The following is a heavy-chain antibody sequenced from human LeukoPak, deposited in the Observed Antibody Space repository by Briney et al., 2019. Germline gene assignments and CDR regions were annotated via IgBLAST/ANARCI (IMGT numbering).Heavy chain of an antibody. D-gene: IGHD6-13*01. CDR2: ISSSSSYI. Sequence: GGSLRLSCAASGFTFSSYGMNWVRQAPGKGLEWVSSISSSSSYIYYADSVKGRFTTSRHNAKNSLYLQMNSLRAEDTAVYYCARDSRSLAAAGTRFAYWGQGTLVTVSS. V-gene: IGHV3-21*01. CDR3: ARDSRSLAAAGTRFAY. J-gene: IGHJ4*02. CDR1: GFTFSSYG.